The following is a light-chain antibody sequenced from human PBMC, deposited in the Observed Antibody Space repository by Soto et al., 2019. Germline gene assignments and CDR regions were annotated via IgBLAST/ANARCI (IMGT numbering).Light chain of an antibody. CDR2: EVS. CDR1: TSDVGNYNY. J-gene: IGLJ1*01. Sequence: QSVLAQPACVSGSPGQSITISCTGTTSDVGNYNYVSWYQQHPGKAPKLMIYEVSYRSTGASNRFSGTKSGNTASLTISGLQGEDEADYYCSSYTATNTYVFGTGTKVTVL. CDR3: SSYTATNTYV. V-gene: IGLV2-14*01.